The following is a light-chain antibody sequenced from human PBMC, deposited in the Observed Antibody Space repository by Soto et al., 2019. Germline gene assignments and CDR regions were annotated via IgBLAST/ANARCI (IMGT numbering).Light chain of an antibody. V-gene: IGLV2-11*01. CDR2: DVS. CDR1: SSDIGGYNY. J-gene: IGLJ1*01. Sequence: QSALTQPPSVSGSPGQSVTISCTGTSSDIGGYNYVSWYQQLPGKAPKLMIYDVSKRPSGVPDRFSGSNSGNTASLTISGLQAEDEADYYCCSYAGTTHVFGTGTKPNVL. CDR3: CSYAGTTHV.